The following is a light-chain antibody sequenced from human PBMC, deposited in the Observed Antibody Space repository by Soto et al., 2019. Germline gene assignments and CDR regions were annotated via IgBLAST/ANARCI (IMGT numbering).Light chain of an antibody. CDR3: QKYNNWPPA. CDR1: QGVSSY. V-gene: IGKV3-15*01. J-gene: IGKJ4*01. Sequence: EIVMTQSPATLSVSPGERATLSCRASQGVSSYLAWYQQKPGQAPRLLIYGASTRATGIPARFRGSVSGTEFTLTSISLQSEDFAVYYCQKYNNWPPAFGGGTKVESK. CDR2: GAS.